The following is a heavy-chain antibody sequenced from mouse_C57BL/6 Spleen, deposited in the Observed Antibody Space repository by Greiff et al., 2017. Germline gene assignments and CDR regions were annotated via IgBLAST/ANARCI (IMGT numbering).Heavy chain of an antibody. Sequence: VQLQQSGAELVKPGASVQLSCKASGYTFTEYTIHWVKQRPGQGLEWIGWFYPGSGSIKYTAKFKDKATLTADKSSSTVYMELSRLTSEDSAVYFCARHEGDGYYAWCAYWGQGTLVTVSA. CDR1: GYTFTEYT. CDR2: FYPGSGSI. V-gene: IGHV1-62-2*01. J-gene: IGHJ3*01. CDR3: ARHEGDGYYAWCAY. D-gene: IGHD2-3*01.